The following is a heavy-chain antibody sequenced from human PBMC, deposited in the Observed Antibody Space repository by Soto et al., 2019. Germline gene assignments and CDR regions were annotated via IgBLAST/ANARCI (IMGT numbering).Heavy chain of an antibody. D-gene: IGHD6-19*01. V-gene: IGHV1-8*01. CDR3: ARAGIAVAGNDAFDI. J-gene: IGHJ3*02. Sequence: ASVKVSCKASGYTFTSYDINWVRQATGQGLEWMGWMNPNSGNTGHAQKFQGRVTMTRNTSISTAYMELSSLRSEDTAVYYCARAGIAVAGNDAFDIWGQGTMVTVSS. CDR1: GYTFTSYD. CDR2: MNPNSGNT.